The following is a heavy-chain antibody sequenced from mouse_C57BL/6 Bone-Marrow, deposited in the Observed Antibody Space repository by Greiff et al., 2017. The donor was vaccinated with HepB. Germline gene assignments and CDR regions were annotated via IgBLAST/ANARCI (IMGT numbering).Heavy chain of an antibody. Sequence: QVQLKQPGAELVKPGASVELSCKASGYTFTSYWMHWVKQRPGQGLEWIGMIHPNSGSTNYNEKFKSKATLTVDKSSSTAYMQLSSLTSEDSAVYYCARRGLLRYFDYWGQGTTLTVSS. CDR2: IHPNSGST. CDR3: ARRGLLRYFDY. D-gene: IGHD1-1*01. J-gene: IGHJ2*01. V-gene: IGHV1-64*01. CDR1: GYTFTSYW.